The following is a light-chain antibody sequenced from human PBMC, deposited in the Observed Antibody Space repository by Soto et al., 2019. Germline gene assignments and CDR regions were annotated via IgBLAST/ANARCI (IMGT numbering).Light chain of an antibody. CDR3: QQYNNWPRT. CDR2: GAS. CDR1: QRVNIN. Sequence: ETVLTQSPGTLSVSPGERATLSCRASQRVNINLAWYQQKPGQAPRTIIYGASTRATGIPARFSGSGSGTECTLTISSLQSEDFGVYYCQQYNNWPRTLGQGTKVDIK. J-gene: IGKJ1*01. V-gene: IGKV3-15*01.